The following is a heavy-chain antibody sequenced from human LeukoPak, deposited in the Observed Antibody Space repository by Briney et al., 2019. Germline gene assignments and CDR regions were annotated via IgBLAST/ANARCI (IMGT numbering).Heavy chain of an antibody. CDR1: GGSISSGDYY. CDR2: IYYSGST. CDR3: ARNHYYGSGTFDY. J-gene: IGHJ4*02. V-gene: IGHV4-30-4*01. D-gene: IGHD3-10*01. Sequence: NSSQTLSLTCTVSGGSISSGDYYWSWIRQPPGKGLEWIGYIYYSGSTYYNPSLKSRVTISVDTSKNQFSLKLSSVTAADTAVYYCARNHYYGSGTFDYWGQGTLVTVSS.